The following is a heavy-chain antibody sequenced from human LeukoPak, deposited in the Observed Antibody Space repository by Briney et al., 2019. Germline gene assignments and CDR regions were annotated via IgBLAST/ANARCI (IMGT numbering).Heavy chain of an antibody. V-gene: IGHV3-48*04. CDR1: GFTFSSYW. CDR2: ISSSGSTI. Sequence: QAGGSLRLSCAASGFTFSSYWMSWVRQAPGKGLEWVSYISSSGSTIYYADSVKGRFTISRDNAKNSLYLQMNSLRAEDTAVYYCARVWRSSGWLFDYWGQGTLVTVSS. J-gene: IGHJ4*02. D-gene: IGHD6-19*01. CDR3: ARVWRSSGWLFDY.